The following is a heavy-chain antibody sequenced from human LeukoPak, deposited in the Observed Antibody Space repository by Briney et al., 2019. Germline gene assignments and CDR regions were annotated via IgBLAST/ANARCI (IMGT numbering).Heavy chain of an antibody. CDR2: ISGSGGST. CDR3: ATAPFDNYYYYMDV. J-gene: IGHJ6*03. D-gene: IGHD3-10*01. V-gene: IGHV3-23*01. Sequence: PGGSLRLSCAASGFTFSTYGMSWVRQAPGKGLEWVSSISGSGGSTYYADSVKGRFTISRDNSKNTLFLQMNSLRAEDTAIYYCATAPFDNYYYYMDVWGKGTTVTISS. CDR1: GFTFSTYG.